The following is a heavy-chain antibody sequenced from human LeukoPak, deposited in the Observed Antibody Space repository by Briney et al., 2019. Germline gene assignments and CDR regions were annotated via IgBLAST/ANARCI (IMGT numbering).Heavy chain of an antibody. V-gene: IGHV1-2*02. D-gene: IGHD1-1*01. CDR1: GYTFTGYY. CDR2: INPNNGVT. J-gene: IGHJ3*02. CDR3: ARAAVNDMTAFDI. Sequence: ASVKVSCKASGYTFTGYYMHWVRQAPGQGLEWMGWINPNNGVTNYAQKFQGRVTMTRDTSISTAYMELSRLISDDTAVYYCARAAVNDMTAFDIWGQGTMVTVSS.